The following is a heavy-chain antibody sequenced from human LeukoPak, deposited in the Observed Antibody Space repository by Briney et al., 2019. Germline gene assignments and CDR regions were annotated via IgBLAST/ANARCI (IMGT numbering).Heavy chain of an antibody. J-gene: IGHJ3*02. CDR2: ISSSSSYI. Sequence: GGSLRLSCAASGFTFSSYSMNWVRQAPGKGLEWVSSISSSSSYIYYADSVKGRFTISRDNAKNSLYLQMNSLRAEDTAVYYCARDKAEAIRDAFDIWGQGTMVTVSS. CDR3: ARDKAEAIRDAFDI. CDR1: GFTFSSYS. V-gene: IGHV3-21*01.